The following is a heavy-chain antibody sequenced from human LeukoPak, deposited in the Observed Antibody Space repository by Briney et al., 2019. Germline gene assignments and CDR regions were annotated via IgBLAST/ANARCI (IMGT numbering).Heavy chain of an antibody. V-gene: IGHV1-69*13. CDR1: GYTFSNFG. D-gene: IGHD3-22*01. J-gene: IGHJ4*02. CDR3: AREFGRSSGYYSFDY. Sequence: SVKVSCKTSGYTFSNFGISWVRQAPGQGLEWMGGIIPIFGTANYAQKFQGRVTITADESTSTAYMELSSLRSEDTAVYYCAREFGRSSGYYSFDYWGQGTLVTVSS. CDR2: IIPIFGTA.